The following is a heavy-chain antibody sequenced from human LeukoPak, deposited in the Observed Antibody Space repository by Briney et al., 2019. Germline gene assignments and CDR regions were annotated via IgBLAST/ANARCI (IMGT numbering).Heavy chain of an antibody. J-gene: IGHJ4*02. CDR2: IRYDGSNK. CDR3: AKDGDAGIAAAGYYFDS. Sequence: GGSLRLSCAASGFTFSSYGMHWVRQAPGKGLEWVAFIRYDGSNKFYADSVKGRFTISRDNSKNTLYLQMNSLRDEDTAVYYCAKDGDAGIAAAGYYFDSWGQGTLVTASS. D-gene: IGHD6-13*01. CDR1: GFTFSSYG. V-gene: IGHV3-30*02.